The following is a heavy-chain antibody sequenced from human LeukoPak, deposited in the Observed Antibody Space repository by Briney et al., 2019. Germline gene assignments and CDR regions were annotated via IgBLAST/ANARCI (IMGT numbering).Heavy chain of an antibody. CDR2: IIPIFGTA. V-gene: IGHV1-69*06. CDR1: GGTFSSYA. CDR3: ARRTVTTSAYYFDY. Sequence: SVKVSCKASGGTFSSYAISWVRQAPGQGLEWMGGIIPIFGTANCAQKFQGRVTITADKSTSTAYMELSSLRSEDTAVYYCARRTVTTSAYYFDYWGQGTLVTVSS. J-gene: IGHJ4*02. D-gene: IGHD4-17*01.